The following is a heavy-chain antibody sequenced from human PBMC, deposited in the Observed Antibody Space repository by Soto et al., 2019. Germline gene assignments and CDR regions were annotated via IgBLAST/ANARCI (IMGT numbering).Heavy chain of an antibody. CDR3: ARVPYDTTGYYAF. CDR1: GFTFTTYY. Sequence: QVRLVQSGAEVKKPGASVSISCKTSGFTFTTYYIHWGRQAPGQGLEWMGMIDPSGGSTTYAQKFQGRITMTSDMSTSTVYMELSSLRSEDTAVYYCARVPYDTTGYYAFWGQGTLVTVSS. CDR2: IDPSGGST. V-gene: IGHV1-46*01. D-gene: IGHD3-22*01. J-gene: IGHJ4*02.